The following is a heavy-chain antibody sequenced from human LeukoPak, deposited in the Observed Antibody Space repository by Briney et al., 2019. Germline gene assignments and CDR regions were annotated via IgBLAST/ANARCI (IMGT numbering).Heavy chain of an antibody. Sequence: PGGSLRLSCAASGFTFSSYAMSWVRQAPGKGLEWVSAISGSGGSTYYADSVKGRFTISRDNSKNTLYLQMNSLRAEDTAVYYCAKDPGKTVTHSSIYFDYWGREPWSPSPQ. CDR2: ISGSGGST. V-gene: IGHV3-23*01. CDR1: GFTFSSYA. D-gene: IGHD4-17*01. CDR3: AKDPGKTVTHSSIYFDY. J-gene: IGHJ4*02.